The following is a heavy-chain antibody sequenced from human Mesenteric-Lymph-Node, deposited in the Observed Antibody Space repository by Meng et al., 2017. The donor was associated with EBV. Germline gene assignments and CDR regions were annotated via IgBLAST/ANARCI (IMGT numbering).Heavy chain of an antibody. Sequence: VEARGPGPGRVEPPGPLPPPCAVSGGSISSSSGWSWGRQPPGKGLEWIGEIYHTGNTNYNPSLKSRVTISVDKSKNQFSLNLTSVTAADTAVYYCARTSVAVLYVGLDYWGQGTLVTVSS. CDR2: IYHTGNT. D-gene: IGHD2-8*02. V-gene: IGHV4-4*03. J-gene: IGHJ4*02. CDR3: ARTSVAVLYVGLDY. CDR1: GGSISSSSG.